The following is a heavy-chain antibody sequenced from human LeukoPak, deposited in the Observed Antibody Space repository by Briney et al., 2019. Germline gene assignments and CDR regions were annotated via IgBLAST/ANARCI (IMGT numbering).Heavy chain of an antibody. J-gene: IGHJ4*02. D-gene: IGHD3-10*01. V-gene: IGHV4-4*07. Sequence: SETLSLTWTVAGASISMYYWTWVRQPDGKGLDWVGRMQTSDINYNPSLKSRVTMSVDTSKNQFSLRLSSVTAADTAVYYCARDYSSGSYYGYADYWGQGSLVTVSS. CDR2: MQTSDI. CDR1: GASISMYY. CDR3: ARDYSSGSYYGYADY.